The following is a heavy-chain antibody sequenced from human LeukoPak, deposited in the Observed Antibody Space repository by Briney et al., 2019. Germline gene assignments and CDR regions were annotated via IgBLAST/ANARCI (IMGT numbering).Heavy chain of an antibody. CDR1: GFTFNTYW. D-gene: IGHD3-10*01. V-gene: IGHV3-74*01. CDR2: MNADGSII. J-gene: IGHJ4*02. Sequence: HPGGSLRLSCAASGFTFNTYWMIWVRQVPGKGLVYVSHMNADGSIINYADSVKGRFTISRDNAKNTLYLQMDSLRVEDTALYYCGRDNYGSIDYWGQGTLVTVSS. CDR3: GRDNYGSIDY.